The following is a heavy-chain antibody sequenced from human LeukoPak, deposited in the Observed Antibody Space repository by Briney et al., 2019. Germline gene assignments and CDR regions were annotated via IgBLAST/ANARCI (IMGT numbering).Heavy chain of an antibody. D-gene: IGHD3-10*01. J-gene: IGHJ6*02. CDR2: IIPIFGTA. V-gene: IGHV1-69*13. CDR1: GGTFSSYA. CDR3: AREGAMVRGEYYYYYGMDV. Sequence: SVKVSCKASGGTFSSYAISWVRQAPGQGLEWMGGIIPIFGTANYAQKFQGRVTITADESTSTAYMELSSLRSEDTAVYYCAREGAMVRGEYYYYYGMDVWGQGTTVTVSS.